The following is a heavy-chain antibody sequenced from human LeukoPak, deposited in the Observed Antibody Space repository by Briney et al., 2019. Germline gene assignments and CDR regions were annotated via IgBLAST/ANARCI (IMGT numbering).Heavy chain of an antibody. Sequence: SETLSLTCTVSGGSISSYYWSWIRQPPGKGLEWIGYIYYSGSTNYNPSLKSRVTTSVDTSKSQFSLKLSSVTAADTAVYYCARDKVVTDYWGQGTLVTVSS. CDR1: GGSISSYY. CDR3: ARDKVVTDY. CDR2: IYYSGST. V-gene: IGHV4-59*01. J-gene: IGHJ4*02. D-gene: IGHD3-22*01.